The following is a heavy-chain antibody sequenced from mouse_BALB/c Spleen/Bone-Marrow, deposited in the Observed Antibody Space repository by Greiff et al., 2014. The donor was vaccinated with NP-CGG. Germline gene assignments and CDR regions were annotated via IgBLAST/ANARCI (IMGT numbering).Heavy chain of an antibody. Sequence: VQLVESGAELARPGASVKLSCKASGYTFTGYWMQWVKQRPGQGLEWIGIIYPGDGDTRYTQKFKGKATLTADKSSSTAYMQLRNLASEDSAVYYCASVFYDSTSAYWGQGTTLTVSS. J-gene: IGHJ2*01. CDR2: IYPGDGDT. CDR3: ASVFYDSTSAY. CDR1: GYTFTGYW. D-gene: IGHD1-1*01. V-gene: IGHV1-87*01.